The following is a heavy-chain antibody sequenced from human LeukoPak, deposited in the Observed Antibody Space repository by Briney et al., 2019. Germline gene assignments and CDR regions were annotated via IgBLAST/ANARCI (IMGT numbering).Heavy chain of an antibody. D-gene: IGHD3-22*01. Sequence: ASVKVSCKGSGYTFTSYGISWVRQAPGQGLEWMGWISAYNGNTNYAQKLQGRVTMTTDTSTSTAYMELRSLRSDDTAVYYCARLYYYDSSGYYGDAFDIWGQGTMVTVSS. V-gene: IGHV1-18*01. CDR3: ARLYYYDSSGYYGDAFDI. CDR2: ISAYNGNT. J-gene: IGHJ3*02. CDR1: GYTFTSYG.